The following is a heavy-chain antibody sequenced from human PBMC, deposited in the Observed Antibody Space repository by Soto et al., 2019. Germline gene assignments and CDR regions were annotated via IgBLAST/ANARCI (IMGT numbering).Heavy chain of an antibody. CDR1: GFTFSSFE. V-gene: IGHV3-48*03. CDR2: IGRSGETI. CDR3: ARDSRGGAARRPTFYY. Sequence: GGSLRLSCVGSGFTFSSFEMNWVRQTPGEGLEWLSYIGRSGETIYYADSVKGRFTISRDKAKSSLFLQMNGLRDEDTGIYYCARDSRGGAARRPTFYYWGRGTLVTVSS. D-gene: IGHD6-6*01. J-gene: IGHJ4*02.